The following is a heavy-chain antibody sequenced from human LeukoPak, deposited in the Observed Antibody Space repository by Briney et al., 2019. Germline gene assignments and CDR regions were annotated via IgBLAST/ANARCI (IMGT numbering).Heavy chain of an antibody. V-gene: IGHV3-73*01. CDR2: IRSKANSYAT. J-gene: IGHJ5*02. CDR3: TRYARGVISWFDP. D-gene: IGHD3-10*02. Sequence: GGSLRLSCAASGFTFSGSAMHWVRQASGKGLEWVGRIRSKANSYATAYTASVKGRFTISRDDSKNTAYLQMNSLKTEDTAVYYCTRYARGVISWFDPWGQGTLVTVSS. CDR1: GFTFSGSA.